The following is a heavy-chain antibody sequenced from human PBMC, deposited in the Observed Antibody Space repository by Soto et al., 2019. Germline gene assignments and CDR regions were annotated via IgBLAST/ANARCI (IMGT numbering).Heavy chain of an antibody. D-gene: IGHD6-13*01. V-gene: IGHV1-8*01. CDR2: MNPNSGNT. CDR3: ARESPRGAAAGHDY. J-gene: IGHJ4*02. Sequence: QVQLVQSGTEVKKPGASVKVSCKASGYTFTSYGIHWVRQAPGQRLEWMGWMNPNSGNTGYAQKFQGRVTMTRNTSISTAYMELSSLRSEDTAVYYCARESPRGAAAGHDYWGQGTLVTVSS. CDR1: GYTFTSYG.